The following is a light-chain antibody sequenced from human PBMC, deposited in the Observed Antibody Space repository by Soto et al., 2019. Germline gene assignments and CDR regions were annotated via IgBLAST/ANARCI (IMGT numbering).Light chain of an antibody. J-gene: IGKJ5*01. V-gene: IGKV3-11*01. CDR3: QHRSNWPIT. CDR2: DAS. Sequence: EIVFTQSPATLSLSPGERATLSCRASQSVSTFLAWYQQTTGQAPRILIYDASNRATGIPARFSGSGSGTDFTLTISRLEPEDFAVYYCQHRSNWPITFGQGTRLEIK. CDR1: QSVSTF.